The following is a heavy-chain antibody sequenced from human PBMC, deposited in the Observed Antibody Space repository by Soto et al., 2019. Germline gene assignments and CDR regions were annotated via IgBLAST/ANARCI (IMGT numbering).Heavy chain of an antibody. CDR2: ISFEGSKK. D-gene: IGHD6-6*01. CDR3: AKGGSSSARYFDR. J-gene: IGHJ5*02. Sequence: QVQLVESGGGVVQPGGSLRLSCAASGFIFSGYGMHWVRQAPGKGLEWVAVISFEGSKKYYANSVEGRFTISRDNSKNTLCLHMNSLRAEDTAVYYCAKGGSSSARYFDRWGQGALVTVSS. V-gene: IGHV3-30*18. CDR1: GFIFSGYG.